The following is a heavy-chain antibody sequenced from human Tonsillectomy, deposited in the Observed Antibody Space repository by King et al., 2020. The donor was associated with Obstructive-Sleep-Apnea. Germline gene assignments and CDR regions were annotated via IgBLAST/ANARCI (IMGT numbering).Heavy chain of an antibody. J-gene: IGHJ4*02. V-gene: IGHV3-15*01. CDR3: TTATHYYGSGSYGREEY. Sequence: VQLVESGGGLVKPGGSLRLSCAGSGFTFSNAWMNWVRQGPGKGLEWVGRIKRKSDEGEIDYAAPVRGRFTISRDDSKNTVYLQMNSLKTEDTAVYYCTTATHYYGSGSYGREEYWGQGTLVTVSS. CDR2: IKRKSDEGEI. CDR1: GFTFSNAW. D-gene: IGHD3-10*01.